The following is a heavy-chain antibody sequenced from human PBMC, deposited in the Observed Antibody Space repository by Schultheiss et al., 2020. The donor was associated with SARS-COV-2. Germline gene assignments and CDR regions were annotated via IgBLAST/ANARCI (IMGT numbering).Heavy chain of an antibody. D-gene: IGHD3-3*01. CDR2: ISYDGSNK. V-gene: IGHV3-30*04. CDR1: GFTFSSYA. J-gene: IGHJ6*03. Sequence: GGSLRLSCAASGFTFSSYAMHWVRQAPGKGLEWVAVISYDGSNKYYADSVKGRFTISRDNSKNTLYLQMNSLRAEDTAVYYCARSYYDFWSGYTNYYYYMDVWGKGTTVTVSS. CDR3: ARSYYDFWSGYTNYYYYMDV.